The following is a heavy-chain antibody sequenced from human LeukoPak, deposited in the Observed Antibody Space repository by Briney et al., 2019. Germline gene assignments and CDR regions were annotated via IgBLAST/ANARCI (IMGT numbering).Heavy chain of an antibody. D-gene: IGHD6-13*01. J-gene: IGHJ6*03. CDR1: GFTFSSYA. V-gene: IGHV3-64*01. CDR2: IRSNGGST. Sequence: GGSLRLSCAASGFTFSSYAMHWVRQAPGKGLEYVSAIRSNGGSTYYANSVKGRFTISRDNSKNTLYLQMGSLRAEDTAVYYCASRYSSSWYYYYYYMDVWGKGTTVTVSS. CDR3: ASRYSSSWYYYYYYMDV.